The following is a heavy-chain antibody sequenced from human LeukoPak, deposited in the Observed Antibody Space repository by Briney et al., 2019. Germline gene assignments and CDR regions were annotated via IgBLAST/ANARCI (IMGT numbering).Heavy chain of an antibody. CDR2: ISVGGGST. J-gene: IGHJ5*02. CDR1: GFTFSSHA. D-gene: IGHD6-13*01. V-gene: IGHV3-23*01. CDR3: ARDGAIRSWPPSNWFDP. Sequence: GGSLRLSCAASGFTFSSHAMSWVRQAPGKGLEWVSAISVGGGSTYYADSVKGRFTISRDNAKNSLYLQMNSLRAEDTAVYYCARDGAIRSWPPSNWFDPWGQGTLVTVSS.